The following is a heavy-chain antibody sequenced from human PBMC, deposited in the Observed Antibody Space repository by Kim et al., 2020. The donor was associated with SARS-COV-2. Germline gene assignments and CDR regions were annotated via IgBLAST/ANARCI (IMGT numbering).Heavy chain of an antibody. V-gene: IGHV3-43*01. CDR1: GFTFDDYT. CDR2: ISWDGGST. D-gene: IGHD4-17*01. CDR3: HTTYGGDFDY. Sequence: GGSLRLSCAASGFTFDDYTMHWVRQAPGKGLEWVSLISWDGGSTYYADSVKGRFTISRDNSKNSLYLQMNSLRTEDTALYYCHTTYGGDFDYWGQGTLVTVSS. J-gene: IGHJ4*02.